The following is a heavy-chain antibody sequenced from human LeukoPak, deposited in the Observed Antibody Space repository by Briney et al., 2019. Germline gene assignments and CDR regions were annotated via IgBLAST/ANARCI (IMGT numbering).Heavy chain of an antibody. CDR2: INVNSGDT. Sequence: ASVKVSCKASGYTFSAYYIHWLRQAPGQGLEWMGWINVNSGDTNSAPNFQGRVTPTRDMSSNTAYMEVTKLTLDDTAVFYCARDGGLDFWGQGTLVTVSS. V-gene: IGHV1-2*02. CDR1: GYTFSAYY. J-gene: IGHJ4*02. CDR3: ARDGGLDF. D-gene: IGHD2-15*01.